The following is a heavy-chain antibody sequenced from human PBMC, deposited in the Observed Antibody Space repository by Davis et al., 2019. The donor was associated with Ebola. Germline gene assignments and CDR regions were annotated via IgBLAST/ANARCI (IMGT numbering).Heavy chain of an antibody. CDR2: INHSGST. J-gene: IGHJ4*02. CDR1: GGSIRSSSYY. D-gene: IGHD1-26*01. V-gene: IGHV4-39*07. CDR3: ARVGSYYSSFGY. Sequence: MPSETLSLTCSVSGGSIRSSSYYWSWIRQPPGKGLEWIGEINHSGSTNYNPSLKSRVTISVDTSKNQFSLKLSSVTAADTAVYYCARVGSYYSSFGYWGQGTLVTVSS.